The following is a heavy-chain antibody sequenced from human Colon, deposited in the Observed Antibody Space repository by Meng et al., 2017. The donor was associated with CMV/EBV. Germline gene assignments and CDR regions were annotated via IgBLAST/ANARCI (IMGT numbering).Heavy chain of an antibody. D-gene: IGHD3-10*01. Sequence: LSLTCAASGFTFSSYSMNWVRQAPGKGLEWVSSISSSSSYIYYADSVKGRFTISRDNAKNSLYLQMNSLRAEDPAVYYCAGKGWFNYYYYGMDVWGQGTTVTVSS. CDR3: AGKGWFNYYYYGMDV. V-gene: IGHV3-21*01. J-gene: IGHJ6*02. CDR1: GFTFSSYS. CDR2: ISSSSSYI.